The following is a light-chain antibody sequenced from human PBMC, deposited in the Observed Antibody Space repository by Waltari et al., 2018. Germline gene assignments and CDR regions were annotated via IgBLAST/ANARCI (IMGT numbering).Light chain of an antibody. CDR2: RNN. Sequence: QSVLTQPPSVSGAPGQRVTISCPGTISTIGAGYDVHQYQQLPGTAHKLLIYRNNNRPSGVPDRFSGSKSGTSASLAITGLQAEDEADYYCQSFDTSLSGATVFGGGTKLTVL. CDR3: QSFDTSLSGATV. V-gene: IGLV1-40*01. J-gene: IGLJ3*02. CDR1: ISTIGAGYD.